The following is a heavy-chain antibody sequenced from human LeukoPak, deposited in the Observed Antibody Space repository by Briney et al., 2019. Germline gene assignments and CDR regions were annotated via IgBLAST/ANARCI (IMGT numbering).Heavy chain of an antibody. D-gene: IGHD3-16*02. CDR2: ISGSGDST. J-gene: IGHJ4*02. CDR3: AKDRSDYVWGSYRRPYYFDY. V-gene: IGHV3-23*01. Sequence: GGSLRLSCVASGFTFSSFAMSWVRQAPGKGLEWVSAISGSGDSTFYADSVKGRFTISRDNSKNTLYLRMNSLRAGDTAVYYCAKDRSDYVWGSYRRPYYFDYWGQGTLVTVSS. CDR1: GFTFSSFA.